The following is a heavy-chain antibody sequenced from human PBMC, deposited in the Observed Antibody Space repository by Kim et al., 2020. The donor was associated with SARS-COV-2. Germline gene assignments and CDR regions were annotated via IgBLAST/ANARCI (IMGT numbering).Heavy chain of an antibody. CDR3: ARDSYDYVWGSYRYDY. V-gene: IGHV1-46*01. Sequence: FQGRVTMTRDTSTSTVYMELSSLRSEDTAVYYCARDSYDYVWGSYRYDYWGQGTLVTVSS. J-gene: IGHJ4*02. D-gene: IGHD3-16*02.